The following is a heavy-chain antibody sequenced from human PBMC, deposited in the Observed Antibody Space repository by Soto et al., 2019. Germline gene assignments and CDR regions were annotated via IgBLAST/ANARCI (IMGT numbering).Heavy chain of an antibody. CDR1: GFTFSSYG. V-gene: IGHV3-30*18. Sequence: QVQLLESGGGVVQPGRSLRLSCAASGFTFSSYGMHWVRQAPGKGLEWVAVISSDGSNKYYADSVKGRFTISRDNSKNALYLQMNGLRAEETAVYYCANRDSRASMVRGSGQNCGMDVWGQGTTVTVSS. J-gene: IGHJ6*02. CDR3: ANRDSRASMVRGSGQNCGMDV. CDR2: ISSDGSNK. D-gene: IGHD3-10*01.